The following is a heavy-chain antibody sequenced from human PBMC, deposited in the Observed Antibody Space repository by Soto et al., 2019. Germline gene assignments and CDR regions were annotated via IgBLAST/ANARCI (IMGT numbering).Heavy chain of an antibody. V-gene: IGHV1-69*06. D-gene: IGHD2-21*02. CDR2: IIPIFGTA. CDR3: ARDTAYCGGDCS. CDR1: GGTFSSYA. J-gene: IGHJ3*01. Sequence: SVKVSCKASGGTFSSYAISWVRQAPGQGLEWMGGIIPIFGTANYAQKFQGRVTITADKSTGTAYMELSSLRSEDTAVYYCARDTAYCGGDCSWGQGTMVTVSS.